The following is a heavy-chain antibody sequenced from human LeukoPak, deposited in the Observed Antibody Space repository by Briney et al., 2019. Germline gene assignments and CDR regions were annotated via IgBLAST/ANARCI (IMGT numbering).Heavy chain of an antibody. J-gene: IGHJ4*02. CDR2: IIPILGIA. V-gene: IGHV1-69*04. CDR3: ARAPSYYYYDSSRYYPDDY. D-gene: IGHD3-22*01. CDR1: GGTFISYA. Sequence: ASVKVSCKASGGTFISYAISWVRQARGQGLEWRGRIIPILGIANYAQKFQGRVTITADKSTSTAYMELSSLRSEDTAVYYCARAPSYYYYDSSRYYPDDYWGQGTLVTVSS.